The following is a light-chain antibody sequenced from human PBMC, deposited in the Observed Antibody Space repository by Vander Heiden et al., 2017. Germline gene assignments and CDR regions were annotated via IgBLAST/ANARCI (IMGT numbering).Light chain of an antibody. Sequence: DIQMTQSPSTLSASVGDRVTITCRASQSISSWLAWYQQKPGKAPKLLIYKASSLESGVPSRFSGSGSGTEFTLTISSLQPDDFATYYCQQYNSYSLYTFGQGTKLKIK. CDR2: KAS. J-gene: IGKJ2*01. CDR1: QSISSW. CDR3: QQYNSYSLYT. V-gene: IGKV1-5*03.